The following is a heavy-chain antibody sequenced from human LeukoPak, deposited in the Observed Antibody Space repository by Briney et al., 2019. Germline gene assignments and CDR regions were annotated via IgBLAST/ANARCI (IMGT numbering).Heavy chain of an antibody. Sequence: ASVKVSCKASGYTFTVYYMRWVRHAPGQGLEWMGWINPNSGGTNYAQKFQGRVTMTRDTSISTAYMELSRLRSDDTAVYYCARAELGNYFDYWGQGTLVTVSS. CDR2: INPNSGGT. J-gene: IGHJ4*02. CDR1: GYTFTVYY. V-gene: IGHV1-2*02. CDR3: ARAELGNYFDY. D-gene: IGHD7-27*01.